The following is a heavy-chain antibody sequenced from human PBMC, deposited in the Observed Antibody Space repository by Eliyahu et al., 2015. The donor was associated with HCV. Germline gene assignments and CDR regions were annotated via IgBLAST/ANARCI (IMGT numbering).Heavy chain of an antibody. CDR2: IXHSGST. CDR3: ARLIVVVPAAISSKYGMDV. Sequence: QVQLQQWGAGLLKPSETLSLTCAVYGXSXXGYYWSWIRQPPGKGLEXIGEIXHSGSTNYNPSLKSRVTISVDTSKNQFSLKLSSVTAADTAVYYCARLIVVVPAAISSKYGMDVWGQGTTVTVSS. J-gene: IGHJ6*02. D-gene: IGHD2-2*01. CDR1: GXSXXGYY. V-gene: IGHV4-34*01.